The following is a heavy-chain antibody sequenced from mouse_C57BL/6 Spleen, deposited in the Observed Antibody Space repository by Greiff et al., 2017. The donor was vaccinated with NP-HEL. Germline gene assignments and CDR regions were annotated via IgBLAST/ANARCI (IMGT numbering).Heavy chain of an antibody. CDR1: GYTFTSYW. CDR3: ARQLSPYYFDY. J-gene: IGHJ2*01. CDR2: IYPSDSET. D-gene: IGHD3-2*02. V-gene: IGHV1-61*01. Sequence: QVQLQQPGAELVRPGSSVKLSCKASGYTFTSYWMDWVKQRPGQGLEWIGNIYPSDSETHYNQKFKDKATLTVDKSSSTAYMQLSSLTSEDSAVYYCARQLSPYYFDYWGQGTTLTVSS.